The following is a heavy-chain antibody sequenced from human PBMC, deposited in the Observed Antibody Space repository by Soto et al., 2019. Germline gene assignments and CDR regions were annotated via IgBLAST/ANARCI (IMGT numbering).Heavy chain of an antibody. V-gene: IGHV4-4*02. J-gene: IGHJ4*02. CDR1: GGSISSSNW. Sequence: PSETLSLTCAVSGGSISSSNWWGWVRQPPGKGLEWIGEIYHSGSTNYNPSLKSRVTISVDKSKNQFSLKLNSVTAADTAVYYCARAAMGGSSWPFDYWGQGTLVTVSS. CDR3: ARAAMGGSSWPFDY. CDR2: IYHSGST. D-gene: IGHD6-13*01.